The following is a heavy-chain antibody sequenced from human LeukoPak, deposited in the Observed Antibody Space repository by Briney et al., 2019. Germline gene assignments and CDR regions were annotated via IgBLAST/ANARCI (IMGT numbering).Heavy chain of an antibody. CDR1: GFTFSSYG. D-gene: IGHD2-21*01. CDR2: ISYDGSNK. V-gene: IGHV3-30*18. Sequence: GGSLRLSCAASGFTFSSYGMHWVRQAPGRGLEWVAVISYDGSNKYYADSVKGRFTISRDNSKNTLYLQMNSLRAEDTAVYYCAKDGQPKALFPPYNWFDPWGQGTLVTVSS. CDR3: AKDGQPKALFPPYNWFDP. J-gene: IGHJ5*02.